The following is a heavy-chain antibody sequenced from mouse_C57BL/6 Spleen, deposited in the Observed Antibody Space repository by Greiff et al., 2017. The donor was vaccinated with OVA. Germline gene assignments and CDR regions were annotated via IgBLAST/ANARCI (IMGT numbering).Heavy chain of an antibody. CDR2: INPNNGGT. J-gene: IGHJ3*01. Sequence: EVQLQQSGPELVKPGASVKISCKASGYTFTDYYMNWVKQSHGKSLEWIGDINPNNGGTSYNQKIKGKATLTVDKSSSTAYMVRRSLTSEDSAVYYCARERGNSWFAYWGQGTLVTVSA. V-gene: IGHV1-26*01. CDR3: ARERGNSWFAY. D-gene: IGHD2-1*01. CDR1: GYTFTDYY.